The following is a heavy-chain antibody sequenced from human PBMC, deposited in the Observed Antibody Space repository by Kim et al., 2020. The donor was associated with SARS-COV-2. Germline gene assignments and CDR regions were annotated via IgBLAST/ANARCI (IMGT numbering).Heavy chain of an antibody. V-gene: IGHV3-74*01. J-gene: IGHJ4*02. CDR3: TRGPF. CDR1: GFSFSEWW. Sequence: GGSLRLSCAASGFSFSEWWMDWVRQAPGKGPEWVARIDNDGTTTLSADSVKGRFTISRYNSKNTLYLQMTGLRADDTGVYYCTRGPFWGQGTLVTVSS. CDR2: IDNDGTTT.